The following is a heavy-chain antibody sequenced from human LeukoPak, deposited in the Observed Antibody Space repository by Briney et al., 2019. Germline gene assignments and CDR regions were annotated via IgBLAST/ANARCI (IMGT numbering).Heavy chain of an antibody. J-gene: IGHJ4*02. CDR2: ITYRGSG. V-gene: IGHV4-34*01. CDR3: ASYSIAAADFDY. Sequence: SETLSLTCAVYNGFDSYYMTIVRQPPGKGLEWVGEITYRGSGNYNPSLKGRATISINVSQRQFSLSLRSVTAADTAVYYCASYSIAAADFDYWGQGTLVTVSS. CDR1: NGFDSYY. D-gene: IGHD6-13*01.